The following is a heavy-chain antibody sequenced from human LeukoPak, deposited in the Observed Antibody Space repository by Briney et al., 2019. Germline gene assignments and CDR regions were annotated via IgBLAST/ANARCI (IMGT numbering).Heavy chain of an antibody. Sequence: GGSLRLSCAASGFTFSSYAMSWVRQAPGKGLEWVSAISGSGGSTYYADSVKGRFTISRDNSKNTLYLQMNSLRAEDTAVYYCAKVSDSYYYDSSGYLDYWGQGTLVTVSS. CDR1: GFTFSSYA. CDR3: AKVSDSYYYDSSGYLDY. V-gene: IGHV3-23*01. D-gene: IGHD3-22*01. J-gene: IGHJ4*02. CDR2: ISGSGGST.